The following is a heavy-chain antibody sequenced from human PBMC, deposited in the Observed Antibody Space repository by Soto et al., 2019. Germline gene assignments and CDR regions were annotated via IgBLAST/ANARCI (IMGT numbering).Heavy chain of an antibody. D-gene: IGHD3-16*01. CDR1: GGTFNKYG. CDR3: AREGERFWQGWFDP. V-gene: IGHV1-69*01. CDR2: IIPLFGTP. Sequence: QVQLVQSGTEVKKPGSSVKVSCKASGGTFNKYGIDWVRQAPGQGLEWMGGIIPLFGTPNYAQKFQGRVTISADEVTSTAYMELSSLRSEDTGVYYCAREGERFWQGWFDPWGQGTLVTVSS. J-gene: IGHJ5*02.